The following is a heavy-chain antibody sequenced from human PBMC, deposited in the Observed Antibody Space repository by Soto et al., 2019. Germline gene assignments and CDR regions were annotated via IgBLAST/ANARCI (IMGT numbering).Heavy chain of an antibody. CDR3: ARAPHIRQWLIPYYYYYYMDV. CDR1: GYTFTSYG. J-gene: IGHJ6*03. V-gene: IGHV1-18*01. D-gene: IGHD6-19*01. CDR2: ISAYNGNT. Sequence: ASVKVSCKASGYTFTSYGISWVRQAPGQGLEWMGWISAYNGNTNYAQKLQGRVTMTTDTSTSTAYMELRSLRSDDTAVYYCARAPHIRQWLIPYYYYYYMDVWGKGTTVTVS.